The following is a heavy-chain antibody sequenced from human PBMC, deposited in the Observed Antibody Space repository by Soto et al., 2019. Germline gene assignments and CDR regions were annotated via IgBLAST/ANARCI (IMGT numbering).Heavy chain of an antibody. CDR2: IIPIFGTA. V-gene: IGHV1-69*01. Sequence: QVPLVQSGAEVKKPGSSVKVSCKASGGTFSSYAISWVRQAPGQGLEWMGGIIPIFGTANYAQKFQGRVTITADESTSTAYMELSSLRSEDTAVYYCARGGGIVVVPAAIRNFHFDYWGQGTLVTVSS. CDR3: ARGGGIVVVPAAIRNFHFDY. J-gene: IGHJ4*02. CDR1: GGTFSSYA. D-gene: IGHD2-2*02.